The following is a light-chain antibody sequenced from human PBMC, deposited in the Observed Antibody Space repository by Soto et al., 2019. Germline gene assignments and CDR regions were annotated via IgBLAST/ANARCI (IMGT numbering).Light chain of an antibody. CDR3: QQYNNWPPIT. Sequence: EIVLTQSPATLSLSPGDRATLSCRASQSVSSSYITWYQQKPGQSPRLLIYGASTRATGIPARFSGSGSGTEFTLTISSLQSEDFAVYYCQQYNNWPPITFGQGTRLEI. V-gene: IGKV3-15*01. J-gene: IGKJ5*01. CDR2: GAS. CDR1: QSVSSSY.